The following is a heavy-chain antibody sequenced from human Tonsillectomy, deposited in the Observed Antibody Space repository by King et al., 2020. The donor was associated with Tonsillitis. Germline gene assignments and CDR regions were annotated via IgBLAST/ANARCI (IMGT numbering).Heavy chain of an antibody. CDR1: GFSFSTYT. D-gene: IGHD6-13*01. J-gene: IGHJ4*02. CDR2: ISGSSSYI. V-gene: IGHV3-21*01. Sequence: LVESGGGLVKPGGSLRLSCAASGFSFSTYTMNWVRQAPGKGLEWGSSISGSSSYIYYADSVKGRFTLSRDNAKNSLFLQMNSLRAEDPAVYYCARQYSRSWYDPLWYWGQGTLVTVSS. CDR3: ARQYSRSWYDPLWY.